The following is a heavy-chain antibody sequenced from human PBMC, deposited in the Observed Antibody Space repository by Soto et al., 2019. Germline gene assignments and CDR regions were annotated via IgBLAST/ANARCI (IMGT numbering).Heavy chain of an antibody. CDR2: IYTSGST. J-gene: IGHJ4*02. Sequence: QVQLQESGPGLVKPSETLSLTCTVSGGSISSYYWSWIRQPAGKGLEWIGRIYTSGSTNYNPSLKGRVTLSVDTSKNQFSPKLSSVTAADTAVYYCARDRYSSGWYSRFDYWGQGTLVTVSS. CDR1: GGSISSYY. CDR3: ARDRYSSGWYSRFDY. V-gene: IGHV4-4*07. D-gene: IGHD6-19*01.